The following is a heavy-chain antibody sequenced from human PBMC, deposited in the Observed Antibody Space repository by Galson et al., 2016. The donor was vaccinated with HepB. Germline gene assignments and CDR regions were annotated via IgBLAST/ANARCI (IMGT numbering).Heavy chain of an antibody. CDR3: ARRPRYYFGSGNSPRYVFDM. J-gene: IGHJ3*02. V-gene: IGHV4-34*01. CDR1: NGSFSGYL. Sequence: SETLSLTCGVYNGSFSGYLWSWIRQSPGTGLEWIGEINDGGTTNYNPSLKSRVAISEDTSKSQFSLSLSSVTAADTAVYYCARRPRYYFGSGNSPRYVFDMRGQGTMVTVSS. CDR2: INDGGTT. D-gene: IGHD3-10*01.